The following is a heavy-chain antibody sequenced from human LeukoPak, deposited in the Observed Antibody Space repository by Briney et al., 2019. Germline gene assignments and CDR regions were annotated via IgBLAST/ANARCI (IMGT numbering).Heavy chain of an antibody. D-gene: IGHD2-15*01. J-gene: IGHJ4*02. V-gene: IGHV4-59*12. CDR3: ARDYCSGGSCYSG. CDR2: IYYSGST. CDR1: GGSISSYY. Sequence: SETLSLTCTVSGGSISSYYWSWIRQPPGKGLEWIGYIYYSGSTNYNPSLKSRVTISVDTSKNQFSLKLSSVTAADTAVYYCARDYCSGGSCYSGWGQGTLVTVSS.